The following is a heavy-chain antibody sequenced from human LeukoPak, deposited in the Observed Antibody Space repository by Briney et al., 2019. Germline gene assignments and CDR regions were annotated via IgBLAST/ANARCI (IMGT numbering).Heavy chain of an antibody. V-gene: IGHV3-20*04. CDR2: INWNGGST. CDR1: GFPFDVQG. Sequence: GGSLRLSCAASGFPFDVQGMSWVRQAPGKGLEWVSGINWNGGSTGYADSVKGRFTISRDNAKNSLYLQMNSLRAEDTALYYCARESRSYPAPGYLALFDPWGQGTLVTVSS. J-gene: IGHJ5*02. CDR3: ARESRSYPAPGYLALFDP. D-gene: IGHD1-26*01.